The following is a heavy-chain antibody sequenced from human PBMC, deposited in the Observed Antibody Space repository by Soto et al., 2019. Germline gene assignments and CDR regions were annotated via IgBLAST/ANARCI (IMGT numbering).Heavy chain of an antibody. CDR1: GFTFSSYA. J-gene: IGHJ4*02. CDR2: ISGSGDST. V-gene: IGHV3-23*01. Sequence: TGGFLRLSCAASGFTFSSYAMNWVRQAPGKGLEWVSVISGSGDSTYYADSVKGRFTISRDNSKNTLYLQMNSLRTEDTAVYYCARRGPGTYFDYWGQGTLVTVSS. CDR3: ARRGPGTYFDY. D-gene: IGHD6-13*01.